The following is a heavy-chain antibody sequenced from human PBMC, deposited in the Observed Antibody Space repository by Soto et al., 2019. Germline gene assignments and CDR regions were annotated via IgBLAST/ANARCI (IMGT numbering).Heavy chain of an antibody. D-gene: IGHD5-12*01. J-gene: IGHJ4*02. V-gene: IGHV1-18*04. CDR2: ISAHNGKT. Sequence: QVQLLQSGAELKKPGASVKVSCKASGYIFPRYGISWARQAPGQGLEWMGWISAHNGKTNYAQKVQGRITMTTDTSPSTAYMELRTLRSDHTAVYYCAMDTVPTSINVDYWGQGTLVTVSS. CDR1: GYIFPRYG. CDR3: AMDTVPTSINVDY.